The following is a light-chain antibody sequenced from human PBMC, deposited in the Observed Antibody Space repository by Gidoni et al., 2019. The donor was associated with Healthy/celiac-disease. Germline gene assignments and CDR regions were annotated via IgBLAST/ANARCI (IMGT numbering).Light chain of an antibody. Sequence: QSALTQPASVSGAPGQSITISCTGTSSDVGGYNYCSWYQPHPGKAPKLMIYEVSYRPSGVSNRFSGSKSGNTASLTISVLQAEDEADYYCSSYTSSSTLVFGGGTKLTVL. V-gene: IGLV2-14*01. J-gene: IGLJ2*01. CDR3: SSYTSSSTLV. CDR2: EVS. CDR1: SSDVGGYNY.